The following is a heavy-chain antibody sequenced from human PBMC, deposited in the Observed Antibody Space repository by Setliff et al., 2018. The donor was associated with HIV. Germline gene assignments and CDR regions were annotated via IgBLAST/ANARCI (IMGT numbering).Heavy chain of an antibody. CDR3: AAAVAGKVVDY. V-gene: IGHV1-24*01. CDR1: GYTLTELS. Sequence: GASVKVSCKVSGYTLTELSIHWVRQAPGKGLEWMGGFVPEHSETIYAQKFQGRVTMTEDTSTDTAYMELSSLRSEDTAVYYCAAAVAGKVVDYWGQGTLVTVSS. D-gene: IGHD6-19*01. J-gene: IGHJ4*02. CDR2: FVPEHSET.